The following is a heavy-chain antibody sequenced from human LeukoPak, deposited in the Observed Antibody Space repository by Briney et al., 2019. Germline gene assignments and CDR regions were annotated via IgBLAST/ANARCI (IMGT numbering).Heavy chain of an antibody. Sequence: SETLSLTCAVYGGSFSGYYWSWIRQHPGKGLEWIGYIYYSGSTYYNPSLKSRVTISVDTSKNQFSLKLSSVTAADTAVYYCARVVDIVVVPAAHAAHAFDIWGQGTMVTVSS. D-gene: IGHD2-2*01. CDR1: GGSFSGYY. J-gene: IGHJ3*02. CDR3: ARVVDIVVVPAAHAAHAFDI. V-gene: IGHV4-31*11. CDR2: IYYSGST.